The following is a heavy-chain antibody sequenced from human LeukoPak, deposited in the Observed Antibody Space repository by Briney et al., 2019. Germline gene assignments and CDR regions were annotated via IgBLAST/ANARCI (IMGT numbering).Heavy chain of an antibody. CDR2: ISSSSSYI. D-gene: IGHD5-12*01. V-gene: IGHV3-21*01. Sequence: GGSLRLSCAASGFTFSSYSMNWVRQAPGKGLEWVSSISSSSSYIYYADSVKGRFTIPRDNAKNSLYLQMNSLRAEDTAVYYCEGATEAAVYYYYMDVWGKGTTVTVSS. CDR3: EGATEAAVYYYYMDV. CDR1: GFTFSSYS. J-gene: IGHJ6*03.